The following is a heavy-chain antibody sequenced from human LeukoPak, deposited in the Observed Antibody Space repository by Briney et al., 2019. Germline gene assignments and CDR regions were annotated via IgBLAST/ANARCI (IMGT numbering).Heavy chain of an antibody. V-gene: IGHV3-7*01. CDR2: IKQDGSEK. Sequence: GWSLRLSCAASGFTFITYWMSWVRQAPGKGLEWVANIKQDGSEKYYIDSVKGRFTISRDNAKNSLYLQMNSLRAEDTAMYYCARDSAGNDYWGQGTLVTVSS. J-gene: IGHJ4*02. D-gene: IGHD6-13*01. CDR1: GFTFITYW. CDR3: ARDSAGNDY.